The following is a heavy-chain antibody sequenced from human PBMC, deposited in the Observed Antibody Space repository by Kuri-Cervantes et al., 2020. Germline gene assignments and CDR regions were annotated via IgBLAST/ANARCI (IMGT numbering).Heavy chain of an antibody. V-gene: IGHV4-39*01. Sequence: ESLKISCTVSGGSISSSSYYWGWIRQPPGKGLEWIGSIYYRGSTYYNPSLKSRVTISVDTSKNQFSLKLSSVTAADTAVYYCARQGTAPSFWSGYYTDYGMDVWGQGTTVTVSS. CDR1: GGSISSSSYY. CDR2: IYYRGST. CDR3: ARQGTAPSFWSGYYTDYGMDV. D-gene: IGHD3-3*01. J-gene: IGHJ6*02.